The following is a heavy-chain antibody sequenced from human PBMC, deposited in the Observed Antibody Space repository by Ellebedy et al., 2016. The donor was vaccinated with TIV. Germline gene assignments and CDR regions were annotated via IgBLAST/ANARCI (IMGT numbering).Heavy chain of an antibody. CDR3: ARHGPATATSFDY. Sequence: MPSETLSLTCAVYGGSFSVYYWSWIRQPPGKGPEWIGEINDSGTTKYNPSLVIRGTISLAMPKNQFSLKLTAVTAADTAVYYCARHGPATATSFDYWGQGTLVTVSS. D-gene: IGHD2-15*01. CDR2: INDSGTT. V-gene: IGHV4-34*01. CDR1: GGSFSVYY. J-gene: IGHJ4*02.